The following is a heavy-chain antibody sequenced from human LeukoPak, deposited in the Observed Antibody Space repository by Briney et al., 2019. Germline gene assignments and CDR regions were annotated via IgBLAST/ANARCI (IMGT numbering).Heavy chain of an antibody. Sequence: ASVKVSCKASGYTFTSYYMHWVRQAPGQGLEWMGIINPSGGSTSYAQKFQGRVTMTRDTSTSTVYMELSSLRSEDTAVYYCARGYYSGWYYHAFDIWGQGTMVTVSS. V-gene: IGHV1-46*01. CDR3: ARGYYSGWYYHAFDI. J-gene: IGHJ3*02. CDR1: GYTFTSYY. D-gene: IGHD6-19*01. CDR2: INPSGGST.